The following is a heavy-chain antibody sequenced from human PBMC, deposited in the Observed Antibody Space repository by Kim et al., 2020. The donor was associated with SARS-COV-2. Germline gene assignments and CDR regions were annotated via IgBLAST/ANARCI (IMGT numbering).Heavy chain of an antibody. V-gene: IGHV3-30*18. J-gene: IGHJ6*02. D-gene: IGHD6-19*01. CDR3: AKDSEQWLRNYYYGMDV. Sequence: GGSLRLSCAASGFTFSSYGMHWVRQAPGKGLEWVAVISYDGSNKYYADSVKGRFTISRDNSKNTLYLQMNSLRAEDTAVYYCAKDSEQWLRNYYYGMDVWGQGTTVTVSS. CDR2: ISYDGSNK. CDR1: GFTFSSYG.